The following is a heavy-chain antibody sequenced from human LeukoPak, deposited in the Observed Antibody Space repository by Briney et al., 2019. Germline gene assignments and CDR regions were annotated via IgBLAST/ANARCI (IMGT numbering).Heavy chain of an antibody. CDR2: IWYDGSNK. CDR1: GFTFSTYW. CDR3: ASQGIAAPGLDY. D-gene: IGHD6-6*01. V-gene: IGHV3-33*08. J-gene: IGHJ4*02. Sequence: GGSLRLSCVGSGFTFSTYWMHWVRQAPGKGLEWVAVIWYDGSNKYYADSVKGRFTISRDNSKNTLYLQMNSLRAEDTAVYYCASQGIAAPGLDYWGQGTLVTVSS.